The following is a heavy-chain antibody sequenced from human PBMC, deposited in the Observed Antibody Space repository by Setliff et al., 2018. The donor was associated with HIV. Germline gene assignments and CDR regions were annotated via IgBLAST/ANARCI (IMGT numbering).Heavy chain of an antibody. CDR1: GFTLSTYA. CDR2: IFGSADNT. J-gene: IGHJ5*02. CDR3: AKGQDGLRYNWFDP. V-gene: IGHV3-23*01. Sequence: LSLSCSASGFTLSTYAMSWVRQAPGKGLEWVSAIFGSADNTHYADSVKGRFTISRDISKNTLYLQMNSLRAEDTAVYFCAKGQDGLRYNWFDPWDQGTLVTVSS.